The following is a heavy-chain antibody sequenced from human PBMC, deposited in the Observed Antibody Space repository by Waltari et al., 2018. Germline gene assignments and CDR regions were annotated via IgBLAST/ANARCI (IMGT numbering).Heavy chain of an antibody. D-gene: IGHD5-12*01. CDR1: GVTFHNYD. V-gene: IGHV3-30-3*01. CDR3: ASVADTGYKTN. Sequence: QVDLVESGGGVVQPGRSLRLSCAASGVTFHNYDMPWVRRARGKGLEWGAAISFDSNNKYYTDSVNGRFTISRDNSKNMLYLEMNSLGTEDTALYYCASVADTGYKTNWGQGTLVTVSS. CDR2: ISFDSNNK. J-gene: IGHJ4*02.